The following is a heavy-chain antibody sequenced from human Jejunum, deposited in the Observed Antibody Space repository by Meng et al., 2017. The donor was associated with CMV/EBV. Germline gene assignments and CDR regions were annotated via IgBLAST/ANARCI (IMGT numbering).Heavy chain of an antibody. CDR1: GFSPGTSGEG. Sequence: QITLKESGPTLVKPTQTLTLTCSFSGFSPGTSGEGVGWIRQPPGKALEWLALIYRGDDKRYSPSLNSRLTIAKDTSKNEVVLTLTNMGPIDTGTYYCAHFVGGYYPSRPDYWGQGTLVTVSS. D-gene: IGHD1-26*01. V-gene: IGHV2-5*02. J-gene: IGHJ4*02. CDR2: IYRGDDK. CDR3: AHFVGGYYPSRPDY.